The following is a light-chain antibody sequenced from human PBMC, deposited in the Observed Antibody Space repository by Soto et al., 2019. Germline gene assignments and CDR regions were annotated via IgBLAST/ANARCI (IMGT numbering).Light chain of an antibody. J-gene: IGLJ1*01. CDR3: NSYTSSSRPNYV. Sequence: QSALTQPASVSGSPGQSITISCTGNSSDVGGYNFVSWYQQYPGKAPKLIIFDVSNRPSVVSDRFSGSKSGDTASLTISGLHTEDVSDYYCNSYTSSSRPNYVFGTGT. V-gene: IGLV2-14*01. CDR2: DVS. CDR1: SSDVGGYNF.